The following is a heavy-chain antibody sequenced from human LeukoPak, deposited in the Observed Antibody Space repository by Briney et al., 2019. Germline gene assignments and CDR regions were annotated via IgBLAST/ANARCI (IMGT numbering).Heavy chain of an antibody. Sequence: KPSETLSLTCTASGVSISSSSYYWGWIRQPPGKGLEWIGSIYYSGSTYYNPSLKSRVTISVDTSKNQFSLKLSSVTAADTAVYYCAREPLDYWGQGTLVTVSS. J-gene: IGHJ4*02. CDR1: GVSISSSSYY. V-gene: IGHV4-39*07. CDR3: AREPLDY. CDR2: IYYSGST.